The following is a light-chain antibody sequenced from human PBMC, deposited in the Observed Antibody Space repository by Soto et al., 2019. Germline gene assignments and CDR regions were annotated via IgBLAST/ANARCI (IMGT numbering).Light chain of an antibody. CDR2: EVT. J-gene: IGLJ3*02. V-gene: IGLV2-14*01. Sequence: QSVLTQPASVSGSPGQSITISCTGTSNDVGGYNYVSWYQHHPGKAPKLMIYEVTNRPSGVSNRFSGSKSGNTASLTISGLQPEDEADYYCNSYTSSSTWVFGGGTQLTVL. CDR1: SNDVGGYNY. CDR3: NSYTSSSTWV.